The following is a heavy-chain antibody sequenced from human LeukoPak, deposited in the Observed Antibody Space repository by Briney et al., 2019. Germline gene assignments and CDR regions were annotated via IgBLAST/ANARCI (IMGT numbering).Heavy chain of an antibody. V-gene: IGHV6-1*01. CDR3: ARAPIVGATHIDY. J-gene: IGHJ4*02. CDR1: GDSVSRNSAA. CDR2: TYYKSKWYN. D-gene: IGHD1-26*01. Sequence: SETLSLTCAISGDSVSRNSAAWNWIRQSPSRGLELLGRTYYKSKWYNDYAVSVKSRITINPDTSKNQFSLQLKSVTPEDTAVYYCARAPIVGATHIDYWGQGTLVTVSS.